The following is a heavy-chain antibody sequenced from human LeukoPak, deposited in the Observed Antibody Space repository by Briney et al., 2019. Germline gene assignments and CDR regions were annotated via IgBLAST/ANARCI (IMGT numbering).Heavy chain of an antibody. D-gene: IGHD6-13*01. J-gene: IGHJ4*02. V-gene: IGHV4-34*01. CDR2: INHSGST. CDR1: GGSFSGYY. Sequence: SETLSLTCAVYGGSFSGYYWSWIRQPPVKGLEWIGEINHSGSTNYNPSLKSRVTISVDTSKNQFSLKLSSVTAADTAVYYCAISSLLAAAGTCWYWGQGTLVTVSS. CDR3: AISSLLAAAGTCWY.